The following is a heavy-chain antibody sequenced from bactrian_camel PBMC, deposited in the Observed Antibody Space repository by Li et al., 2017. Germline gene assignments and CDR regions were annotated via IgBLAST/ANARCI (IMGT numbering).Heavy chain of an antibody. Sequence: QLVESGGGLVQPGGSLRLSCAASGFTFGSYAMSWVRQTPGEGLEWVSSIYDAGQTYYSDRVAGRFTISRDNVQNTVSLQMNSLKPEDTAVYYCVRAQGPKFSDYVFVFGYWGQGTQVTVS. V-gene: IGHV3S10*01. CDR1: GFTFGSYA. D-gene: IGHD4*01. CDR2: IYDAGQT. J-gene: IGHJ6*01. CDR3: VRAQGPKFSDYVFVFGY.